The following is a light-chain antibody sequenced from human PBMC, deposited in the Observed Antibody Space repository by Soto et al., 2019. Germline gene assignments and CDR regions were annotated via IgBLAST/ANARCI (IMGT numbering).Light chain of an antibody. CDR3: QQYYSTPPT. CDR1: QSVLYSSNNKNY. J-gene: IGKJ1*01. V-gene: IGKV4-1*01. Sequence: DIVMTQSPDSLAVSLGERATINCKSSQSVLYSSNNKNYLAWYQQKPRQPPKLLIYWASTRESGVPDRFSGSGSGTDFTLTISSLQAEDVAVYYCQQYYSTPPTFGQGTKVEIK. CDR2: WAS.